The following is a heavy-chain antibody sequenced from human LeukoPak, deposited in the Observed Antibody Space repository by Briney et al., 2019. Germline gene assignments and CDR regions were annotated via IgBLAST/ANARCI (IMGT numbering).Heavy chain of an antibody. J-gene: IGHJ4*02. V-gene: IGHV3-21*01. D-gene: IGHD3-22*01. CDR1: GFTFSSYS. CDR2: ISSSSSYI. CDR3: ARDTYYYDSSGYYLVYFDY. Sequence: KTGGSLRLSCAASGFTFSSYSMNWVRQAPGKGLEWVSSISSSSSYIYYADSVKGRFTISRDNAKNSLYLQMNSLRAEDTAVYYCARDTYYYDSSGYYLVYFDYWGQGTLVTVSS.